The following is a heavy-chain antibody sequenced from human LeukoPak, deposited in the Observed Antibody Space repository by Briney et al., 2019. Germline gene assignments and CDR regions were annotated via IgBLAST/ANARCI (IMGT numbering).Heavy chain of an antibody. CDR3: AKDRGLLWFGEWKF. CDR2: ISGSGGST. V-gene: IGHV3-23*01. D-gene: IGHD3-10*01. J-gene: IGHJ3*01. Sequence: PGGSLRLSCAASGLTLSSYAMSCVRQAPGKGLEGVSVISGSGGSTFYADSVKGRFTISRDNSKNTRFLQMNSLRAEDTAVYYCAKDRGLLWFGEWKFWGQGTVVTVSS. CDR1: GLTLSSYA.